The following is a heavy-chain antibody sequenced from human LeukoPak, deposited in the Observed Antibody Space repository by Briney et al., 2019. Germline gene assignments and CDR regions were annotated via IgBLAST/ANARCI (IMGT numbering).Heavy chain of an antibody. Sequence: SETLSLICGVWGGSFRGYYWLGIRDPPEKALEGIGEFYHSGSTNYNPSLKSRVTISVDTSKNQFSLKLSSVTAADTAVYYCAREGARCSSTSCYEEGWFDPWGQGTLVTVSS. CDR1: GGSFRGYY. V-gene: IGHV4-34*01. D-gene: IGHD2-2*01. CDR2: FYHSGST. CDR3: AREGARCSSTSCYEEGWFDP. J-gene: IGHJ5*02.